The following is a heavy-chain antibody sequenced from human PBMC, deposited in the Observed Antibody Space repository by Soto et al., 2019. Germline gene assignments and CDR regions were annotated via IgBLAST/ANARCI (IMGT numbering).Heavy chain of an antibody. Sequence: GGALRVPCGGSGFTFSRYAIHVGRQAPGKGLEWVAVIPYDGSNKYYADSVKGRFTISRDNSKNTLYLQMNSLRAEDTAVYYCARSYSSSSAFDYWGQGTLVTVSS. CDR2: IPYDGSNK. J-gene: IGHJ4*02. D-gene: IGHD6-6*01. V-gene: IGHV3-30-3*01. CDR1: GFTFSRYA. CDR3: ARSYSSSSAFDY.